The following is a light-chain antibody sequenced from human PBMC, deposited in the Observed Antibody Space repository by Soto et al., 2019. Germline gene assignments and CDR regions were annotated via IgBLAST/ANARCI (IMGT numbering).Light chain of an antibody. CDR3: CSYAGSYYV. CDR1: SSDVGGYNY. Sequence: QSALTQPRSLSGSPGQSVTISCSGTSSDVGGYNYVSWYQQHPGKAPKLMIYDVSKRPSGVPDRFSGSKSGNTASLTISGLLAEDEADYYCCSYAGSYYVFGTGTKLTVL. J-gene: IGLJ1*01. CDR2: DVS. V-gene: IGLV2-11*01.